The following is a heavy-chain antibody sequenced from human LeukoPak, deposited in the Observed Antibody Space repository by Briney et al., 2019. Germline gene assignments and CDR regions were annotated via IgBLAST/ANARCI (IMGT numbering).Heavy chain of an antibody. CDR1: GYTFTGYY. V-gene: IGHV1-2*02. J-gene: IGHJ5*02. D-gene: IGHD6-13*01. CDR2: INPNSGGT. Sequence: ASVKVSCKASGYTFTGYYMHWVRQAPGQGLEWMGWINPNSGGTNYAQKFQGRVTMTRDTSISTAYMGLSRLRSDDTAVYYCARVSRSSKAAADVHWFDPWGQGTLVTVSS. CDR3: ARVSRSSKAAADVHWFDP.